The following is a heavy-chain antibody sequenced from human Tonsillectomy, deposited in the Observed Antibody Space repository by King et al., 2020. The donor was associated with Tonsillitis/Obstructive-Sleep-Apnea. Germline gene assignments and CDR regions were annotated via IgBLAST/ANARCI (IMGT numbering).Heavy chain of an antibody. V-gene: IGHV5-51*01. CDR3: ARHSYNYYDTSGYYSFDY. CDR2: IYPGDSDT. Sequence: VQLVQSGAEVKKPGESLKISCKGSGYSFTSYWVDWVRQMPGKGLEWMGIIYPGDSDTRYSPSFQGQVTISVDKSISTAYLQWSSLKASDTAMYCARHSYNYYDTSGYYSFDYWGQGTLVTVSS. CDR1: GYSFTSYW. J-gene: IGHJ4*02. D-gene: IGHD3-22*01.